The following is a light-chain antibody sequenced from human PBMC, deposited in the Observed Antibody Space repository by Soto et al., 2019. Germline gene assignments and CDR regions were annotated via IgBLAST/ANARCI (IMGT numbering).Light chain of an antibody. V-gene: IGKV2-28*01. J-gene: IGKJ1*01. CDR2: LGS. CDR3: MQALQTPT. Sequence: EIVMNQSPLSLPVTPGEPASISCRSSQSLLHSNGYKYLDWYLQKPGQSPQVLIYLGSNRASGVPDRFSGSGSGTNFTLTISRVEAEDVGVYYCMQALQTPTFGQGTKVEIK. CDR1: QSLLHSNGYKY.